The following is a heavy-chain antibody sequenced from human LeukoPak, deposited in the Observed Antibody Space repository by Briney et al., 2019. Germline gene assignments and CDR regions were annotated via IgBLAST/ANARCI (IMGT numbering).Heavy chain of an antibody. V-gene: IGHV3-7*01. J-gene: IGHJ5*02. D-gene: IGHD3-22*01. CDR2: IKQDGSEK. Sequence: GGSLRLSCAVSGFTFSGYWMSWVRQAPGKGLEWVANIKQDGSEKYYVDSVKGRFTISRDNAKNSLYLQMNSLRAEDTAVYYCARAGYYYDSKRIFDPWGQGTLVTVSS. CDR1: GFTFSGYW. CDR3: ARAGYYYDSKRIFDP.